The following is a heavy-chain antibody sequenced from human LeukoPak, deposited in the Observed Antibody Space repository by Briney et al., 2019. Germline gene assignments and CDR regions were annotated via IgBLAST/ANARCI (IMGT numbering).Heavy chain of an antibody. V-gene: IGHV3-48*01. CDR2: ISSSSGTI. Sequence: GGSLRLSCAASGFTFSSYSMNWVRQAPGKGLEWVSYISSSSGTIYYADSVKGRFTISRDNAKNSLYLQMNSLRAEDTAVYYCARDRARYYYYMDVWGKGTTVTVSS. J-gene: IGHJ6*03. CDR1: GFTFSSYS. CDR3: ARDRARYYYYMDV.